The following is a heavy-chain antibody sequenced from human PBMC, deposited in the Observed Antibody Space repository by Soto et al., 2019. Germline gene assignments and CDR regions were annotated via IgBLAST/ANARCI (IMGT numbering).Heavy chain of an antibody. D-gene: IGHD3-22*01. CDR1: GFTFSSYG. Sequence: GSLRLSCAASGFTFSSYGMHWVRQAPGKGLEWVAVISYDGSNKYYADSVKGRFTISRDNSKNTLYLQMNSLRAEDTAVYYCAKEANYYETDYYYYYGMDVWGQGTTVTVSS. J-gene: IGHJ6*02. V-gene: IGHV3-30*18. CDR3: AKEANYYETDYYYYYGMDV. CDR2: ISYDGSNK.